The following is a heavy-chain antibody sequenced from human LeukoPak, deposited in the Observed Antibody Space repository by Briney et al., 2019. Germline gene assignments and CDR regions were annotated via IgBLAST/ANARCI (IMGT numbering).Heavy chain of an antibody. J-gene: IGHJ5*02. D-gene: IGHD3-3*01. V-gene: IGHV1-2*02. CDR1: GNTFTVYY. CDR2: INPNSGGT. Sequence: ASVKVSCKASGNTFTVYYMYWVRQAPGQGLEWMGWINPNSGGTNYAQKFQGRVTMTTDTSISTAYMALSRLTSDDTAVYYCARGNTIFGGVSWFHPWGQGTLVTVSS. CDR3: ARGNTIFGGVSWFHP.